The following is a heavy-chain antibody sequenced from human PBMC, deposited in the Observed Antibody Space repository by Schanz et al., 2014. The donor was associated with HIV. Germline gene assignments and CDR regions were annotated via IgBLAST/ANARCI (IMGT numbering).Heavy chain of an antibody. Sequence: QVQLVQSGAEVKKPGSSVKVSCKNTVSSYGISWVRQAPGQGLEWMGGIIPIFGTRNYAQKFQVRVTFTADKFTGTAYMELSSLRSEDTAVYYCARDTAEVDTAMANYYYYGLDVWGQGTTVTVSS. CDR2: IIPIFGTR. CDR1: TVSSYG. J-gene: IGHJ6*02. CDR3: ARDTAEVDTAMANYYYYGLDV. D-gene: IGHD5-18*01. V-gene: IGHV1-69*06.